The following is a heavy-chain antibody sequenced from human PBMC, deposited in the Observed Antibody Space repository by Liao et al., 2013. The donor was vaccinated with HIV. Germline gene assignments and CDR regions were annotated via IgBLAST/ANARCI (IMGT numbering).Heavy chain of an antibody. CDR3: ARLDWNYEVLYYYYYMDV. Sequence: QLQLQESGPGLVKPSETLSLTCTVSGGSISSSSPYWGWIRQPPGKGLEWIGSIFYSGSTYHNPSLKSRVTISVDTSKNQFSLKLSSVTAADTAVYYCARLDWNYEVLYYYYYMDVWAKGPRSPSP. D-gene: IGHD1-7*01. CDR2: IFYSGST. V-gene: IGHV4-39*07. J-gene: IGHJ6*03. CDR1: GGSISSSSPY.